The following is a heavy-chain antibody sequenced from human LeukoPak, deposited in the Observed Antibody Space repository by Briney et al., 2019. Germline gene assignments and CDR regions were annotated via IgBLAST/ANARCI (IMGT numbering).Heavy chain of an antibody. J-gene: IGHJ4*02. D-gene: IGHD4-23*01. CDR2: IYYSGST. CDR1: GGSFSGYY. CDR3: ARQTYGGNSGGYFDY. Sequence: SSETLSLTCAVYGGSFSGYYWSWIRQPPGKGLEWIGSIYYSGSTYYNPSLKSRVTISVDTSKNQFSLKLSSVTAADTAVYYCARQTYGGNSGGYFDYWGQGTLVTVSS. V-gene: IGHV4-34*01.